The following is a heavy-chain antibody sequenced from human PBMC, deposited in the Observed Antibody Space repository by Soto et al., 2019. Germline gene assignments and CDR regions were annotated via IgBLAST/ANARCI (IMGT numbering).Heavy chain of an antibody. CDR2: IDPSDSQT. J-gene: IGHJ3*02. V-gene: IGHV5-10-1*01. Sequence: GESLKISCKGSGYSFAGYWITWVRQKPGKGLEWMGRIDPSDSQTYYSPSFRGHVTISATKSITTVFLQWSSLRAEDTAVYYCARGYYYDSSGYYLRGYAFDIWGQGTMVTVSS. CDR1: GYSFAGYW. D-gene: IGHD3-22*01. CDR3: ARGYYYDSSGYYLRGYAFDI.